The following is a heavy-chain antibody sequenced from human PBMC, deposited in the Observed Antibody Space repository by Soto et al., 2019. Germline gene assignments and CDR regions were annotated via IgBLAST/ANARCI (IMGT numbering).Heavy chain of an antibody. V-gene: IGHV5-51*01. CDR1: GYSFTSYW. D-gene: IGHD3-10*01. CDR3: AGGGVRGIITRSRDYYGMDI. CDR2: IYPGDSDT. Sequence: EVQLVQSGAEVKKPGESLKISCKGSGYSFTSYWIGWVRQMPGKGLEWMGIIYPGDSDTRYSPSFQGQVTISADKSISTAYRRWSRLKASDTAMYYCAGGGVRGIITRSRDYYGMDIWGQGTTVTVSS. J-gene: IGHJ6*02.